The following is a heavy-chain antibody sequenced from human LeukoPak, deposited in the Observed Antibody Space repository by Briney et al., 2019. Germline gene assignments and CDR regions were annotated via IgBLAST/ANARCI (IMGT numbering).Heavy chain of an antibody. CDR1: GFTFGGYG. V-gene: IGHV3-33*01. CDR2: IAYDGSRA. CDR3: TRYNKDHFDY. Sequence: GGSLRLSCAGSGFTFGGYGMHWFRQTPGKGLEWVAVIAYDGSRAFYADSVKGRFTISRDNSKNTLSVQMDDLRAEATDVYYCTRYNKDHFDYWGQGTLVIVSS. J-gene: IGHJ4*02. D-gene: IGHD1-14*01.